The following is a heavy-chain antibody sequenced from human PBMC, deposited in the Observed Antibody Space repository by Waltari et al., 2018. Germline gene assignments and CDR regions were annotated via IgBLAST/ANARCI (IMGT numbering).Heavy chain of an antibody. J-gene: IGHJ3*02. Sequence: VQLVESGGGVVQAGRSLRLSCVGSGCTFTNHGMNWVRQAPGKGLEWVAVIWYDGSNKNYVDSVKGRFTISRDNSKNTLYLEMNSLRAEDTAVYFCARGDGGSGLGASDIWGQGTMVTVSS. CDR1: GCTFTNHG. D-gene: IGHD3-3*01. V-gene: IGHV3-33*01. CDR2: IWYDGSNK. CDR3: ARGDGGSGLGASDI.